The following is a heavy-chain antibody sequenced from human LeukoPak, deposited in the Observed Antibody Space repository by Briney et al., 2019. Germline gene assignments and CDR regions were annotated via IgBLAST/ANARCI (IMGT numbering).Heavy chain of an antibody. J-gene: IGHJ4*02. CDR2: ISYDGSNK. D-gene: IGHD1-26*01. CDR3: AKLGPTTSGTNY. CDR1: GFTFSRYG. Sequence: GRSLRLSCAASGFTFSRYGMHWVRQAPGKGLEWVAVISYDGSNKYYADSVKGRFTISRDNSKNTLYLQMNSLRGEDTAVYYCAKLGPTTSGTNYWGQGTLVTVSS. V-gene: IGHV3-30*18.